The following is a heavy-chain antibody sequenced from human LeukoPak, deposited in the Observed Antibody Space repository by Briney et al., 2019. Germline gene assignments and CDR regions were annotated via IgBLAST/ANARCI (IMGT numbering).Heavy chain of an antibody. V-gene: IGHV4-31*03. J-gene: IGHJ4*02. Sequence: PSETLSLTCTVSGGSISSGGYSWSWIRQHPGKGLEWIGYIYYSGSTYYNPSLKSRVTISVDTSKNQFSLKLSSVTAADTAVYYCARVRYYYGSGRPFDYWGQGTLVTVSS. CDR1: GGSISSGGYS. CDR2: IYYSGST. CDR3: ARVRYYYGSGRPFDY. D-gene: IGHD3-10*01.